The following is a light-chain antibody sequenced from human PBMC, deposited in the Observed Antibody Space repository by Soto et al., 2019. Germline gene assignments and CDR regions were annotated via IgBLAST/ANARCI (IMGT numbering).Light chain of an antibody. CDR2: GAS. J-gene: IGKJ1*01. Sequence: EIVLTQSPGTLSLSPGEGATLSCRASQSVSSNYLAWYQQKPGQAPRLLIYGASSRATGIPDRFSGSGSGTDFTLSISRLEPEDFAVYYCQQYASSPWTFGQGTRVEVK. CDR3: QQYASSPWT. V-gene: IGKV3-20*01. CDR1: QSVSSNY.